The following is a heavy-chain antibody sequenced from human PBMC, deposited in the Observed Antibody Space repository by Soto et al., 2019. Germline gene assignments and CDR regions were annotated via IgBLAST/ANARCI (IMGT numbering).Heavy chain of an antibody. CDR3: AGVGSGDFVFDH. Sequence: PGGSLRLSCAASGFTFSSYDMYWVRQAAGKGLEWVSAIGNAGDTYYSGFVKGRFTISRDNAKNSLYLQMNSLRAGDTAVYYCAGVGSGDFVFDHWGQGTLVTVSS. V-gene: IGHV3-13*01. CDR1: GFTFSSYD. J-gene: IGHJ4*02. CDR2: IGNAGDT. D-gene: IGHD4-17*01.